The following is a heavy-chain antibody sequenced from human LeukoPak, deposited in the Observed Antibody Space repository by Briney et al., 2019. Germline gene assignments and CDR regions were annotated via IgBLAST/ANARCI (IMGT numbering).Heavy chain of an antibody. V-gene: IGHV4-61*02. CDR2: IYTSGST. Sequence: PSETLSLTCTVSGGSISSGSYYWSWIRQPAGKGLEWIGRIYTSGSTNYNPSLKSRVTISVDTSKNQFSLKLSSVTAADTAVYYCARVSGLFWSGSAGHFDYWGQGTLVTVSS. CDR3: ARVSGLFWSGSAGHFDY. D-gene: IGHD3-3*01. J-gene: IGHJ4*02. CDR1: GGSISSGSYY.